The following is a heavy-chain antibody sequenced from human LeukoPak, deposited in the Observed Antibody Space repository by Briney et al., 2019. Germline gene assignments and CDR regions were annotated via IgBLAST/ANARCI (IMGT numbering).Heavy chain of an antibody. J-gene: IGHJ4*02. CDR1: GYTFTSYA. V-gene: IGHV1-3*01. CDR2: INAGNGNT. D-gene: IGHD2-2*02. Sequence: GASVKVSCKASGYTFTSYAMHWVRQAPGQRLEWMGWINAGNGNTKYSQKFQGRVTITRDASASTAYMELSSLRSEDTAVYYCARGRERVGYCSSTSCYSPFDYWGQGTLVTVSS. CDR3: ARGRERVGYCSSTSCYSPFDY.